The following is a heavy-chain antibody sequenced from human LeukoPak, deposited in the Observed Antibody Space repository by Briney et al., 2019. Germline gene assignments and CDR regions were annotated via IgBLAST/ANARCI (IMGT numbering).Heavy chain of an antibody. CDR1: GFTFSSYS. V-gene: IGHV3-48*01. CDR3: AREGHTGYYYMDV. Sequence: PGGSLRLSCAGSGFTFSSYSMNWVRQAPGKGLDCVSYISSGSSTRYYAASVKGRFTISRDNAKNSLYLQMNSLRAEDTAVYYCAREGHTGYYYMDVWGEGTTVTVSS. CDR2: ISSGSSTR. J-gene: IGHJ6*03.